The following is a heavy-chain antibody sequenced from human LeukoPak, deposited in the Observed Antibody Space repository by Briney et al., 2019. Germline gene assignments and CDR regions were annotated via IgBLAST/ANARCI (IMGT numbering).Heavy chain of an antibody. CDR3: ARVTMVQGVMVLGTFSLTRYYYYYMDV. Sequence: ASVKVSCKASGYTFTSYDINWVRQATGQGLEWMGWMNPNSGNTGYAQKFQGRVTMTRNTSISTAYMELSSLRSEDTAVYYCARVTMVQGVMVLGTFSLTRYYYYYMDVWGKGTTVTVSS. CDR1: GYTFTSYD. J-gene: IGHJ6*03. CDR2: MNPNSGNT. V-gene: IGHV1-8*01. D-gene: IGHD3-10*01.